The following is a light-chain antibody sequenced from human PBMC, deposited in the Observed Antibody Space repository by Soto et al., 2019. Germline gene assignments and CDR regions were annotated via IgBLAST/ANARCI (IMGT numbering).Light chain of an antibody. CDR1: NIGTKG. J-gene: IGLJ3*02. V-gene: IGLV3-21*02. Sequence: SCELTQPPSVSVAPGQTARITCGRTNIGTKGVHWYQQKPGQAPVLVVYDDSDRPSGIPERFSGSNSGNTAALTISRVEAGDEADYYCQVWDTGTDHQVFGGGTKLTVL. CDR3: QVWDTGTDHQV. CDR2: DDS.